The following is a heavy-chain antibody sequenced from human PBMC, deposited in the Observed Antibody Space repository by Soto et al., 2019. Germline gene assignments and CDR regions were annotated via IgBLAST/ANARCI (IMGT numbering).Heavy chain of an antibody. V-gene: IGHV4-39*01. Sequence: QLQLQESGPGLVKPSETLSLTCTVSGGSISSSSYYWGWIRQPPGKGLEWIGSIYYSGSTYYNPYLKSRVTIPVDTSKNQVSLKLSSVTAADTAVYYCARPGNYGSGSYLYYLDYWGQGTLVTVSS. D-gene: IGHD3-10*01. CDR3: ARPGNYGSGSYLYYLDY. J-gene: IGHJ4*02. CDR1: GGSISSSSYY. CDR2: IYYSGST.